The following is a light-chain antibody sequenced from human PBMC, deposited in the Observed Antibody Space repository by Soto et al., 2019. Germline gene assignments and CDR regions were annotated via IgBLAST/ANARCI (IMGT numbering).Light chain of an antibody. V-gene: IGKV1-5*03. CDR3: QQYNSYSPT. Sequence: DIQMTQSPSTLSASVGDRVTITCRASQSISTWLAWYQQEPGKAPKLLIHKASSLQSGVPSRFSGSGSGTDFTLTSSSLHPDDFATYYCQQYNSYSPTFGLGTRVEVK. CDR2: KAS. CDR1: QSISTW. J-gene: IGKJ1*01.